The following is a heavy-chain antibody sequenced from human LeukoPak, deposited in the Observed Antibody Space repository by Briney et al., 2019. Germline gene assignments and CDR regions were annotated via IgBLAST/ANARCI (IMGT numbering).Heavy chain of an antibody. V-gene: IGHV1-24*01. Sequence: ASVKVSCKVSGYTLTELSMHWVLQAPGKGLEWLGGFDPEDGETIYAQKFQGRVTMTEDTSTDTAYMELSSLRSEDTAVYYCATLYDWNDVFDYWGQGTLVTVSS. CDR2: FDPEDGET. D-gene: IGHD1-1*01. CDR3: ATLYDWNDVFDY. CDR1: GYTLTELS. J-gene: IGHJ4*02.